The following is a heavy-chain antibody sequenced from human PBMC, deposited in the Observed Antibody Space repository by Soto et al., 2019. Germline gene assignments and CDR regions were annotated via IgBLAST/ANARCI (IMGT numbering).Heavy chain of an antibody. CDR3: ERVARGTATTVVDDFDI. V-gene: IGHV4-34*01. Sequence: QVQLQQWGAGLLKPSETLSLTCAVSGGFVTSGSYYWSWIRQPPGKGLEWIGEMSHSGGTHFNPSLTTRVTISVDTSKNQFTLKMSSVTAADSALYYCERVARGTATTVVDDFDIWGPGTMVTVSS. CDR2: MSHSGGT. CDR1: GGFVTSGSYY. D-gene: IGHD1-1*01. J-gene: IGHJ3*02.